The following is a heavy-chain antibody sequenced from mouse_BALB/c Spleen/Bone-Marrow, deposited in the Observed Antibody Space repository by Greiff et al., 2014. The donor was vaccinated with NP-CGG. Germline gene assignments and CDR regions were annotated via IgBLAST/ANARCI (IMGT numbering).Heavy chain of an antibody. CDR1: GYTFTSYD. CDR3: GRAYSMDY. D-gene: IGHD1-1*02. J-gene: IGHJ4*01. V-gene: IGHV1S33*01. Sequence: LQQSGPELVKPGALVKISCKASGYTFTSYDINWVKQRLGQGLEWIGWIYPGDGSSKYNKKFKGKATLTADKSSSTAYVQLSSLSSESAAFYFCGRAYSMDYWGQGTSVTVSS. CDR2: IYPGDGSS.